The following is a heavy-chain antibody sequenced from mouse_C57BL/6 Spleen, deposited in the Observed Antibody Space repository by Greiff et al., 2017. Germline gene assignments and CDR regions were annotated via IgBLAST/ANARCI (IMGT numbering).Heavy chain of an antibody. CDR2: STPGSGGT. CDR3: AIRSSTVVAIY. D-gene: IGHD1-1*01. Sequence: QVQLQQSGAELVRPGTSVKVSCKASGYAFTNYLIDWVKQRPGQGLEGIGVSTPGSGGTNYNEKFKGEDTLTADQSSSPAYMDHRGLLCEDSAVSFCAIRSSTVVAIYWGQGTTHTV. CDR1: GYAFTNYL. V-gene: IGHV1-54*01. J-gene: IGHJ2*01.